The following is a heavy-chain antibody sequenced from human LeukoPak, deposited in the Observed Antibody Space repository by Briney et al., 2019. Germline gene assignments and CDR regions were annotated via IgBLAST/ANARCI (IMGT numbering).Heavy chain of an antibody. D-gene: IGHD5-24*01. CDR1: VFLFKTHN. J-gene: IGHJ4*02. Sequence: GGSRMLPWRDCVFLFKTHNMSGPRNSTEKGLEWLSSISRGSSHIYHADSIKGRFTISRDNAKTSLFLQMNSLRAEDTAVYYCARDFRTQLDGYSPPYHFDYWGQGDLVTVSS. CDR2: ISRGSSHI. V-gene: IGHV3-21*01. CDR3: ARDFRTQLDGYSPPYHFDY.